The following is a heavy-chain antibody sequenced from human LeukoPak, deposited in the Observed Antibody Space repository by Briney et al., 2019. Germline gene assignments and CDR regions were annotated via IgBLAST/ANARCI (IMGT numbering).Heavy chain of an antibody. CDR2: INPNSGGT. J-gene: IGHJ6*02. D-gene: IGHD3-3*01. CDR1: GYTFTGYY. V-gene: IGHV1-2*06. CDR3: ARDVRDYDFWSGYYTLYYYYGMDV. Sequence: ASVKVSCKASGYTFTGYYMHWVRQAPGQGLEWMGRINPNSGGTNYAQKFQGRVTMTRDTSISTAYMELSRLRSDDTAVYYCARDVRDYDFWSGYYTLYYYYGMDVWGQGTTVTVSS.